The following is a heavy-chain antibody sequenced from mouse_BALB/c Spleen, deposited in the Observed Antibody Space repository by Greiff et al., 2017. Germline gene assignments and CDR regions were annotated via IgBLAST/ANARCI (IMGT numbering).Heavy chain of an antibody. J-gene: IGHJ4*01. CDR3: ARVPYPDAMDY. V-gene: IGHV2-9*02. Sequence: VQRVESGPGLVAPSQSLSITCTVSGFSLTSYGVHWVRQPPGKGLEWLGVIWAGGSTNYNSALMSRLSISKDNSKSQVFLKMNSLQTDDTAMYYCARVPYPDAMDYWGQGTSVTVSS. CDR2: IWAGGST. D-gene: IGHD6-5*01. CDR1: GFSLTSYG.